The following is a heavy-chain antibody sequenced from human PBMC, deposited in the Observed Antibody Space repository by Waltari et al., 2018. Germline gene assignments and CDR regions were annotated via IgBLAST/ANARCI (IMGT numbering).Heavy chain of an antibody. CDR2: ISSKAFGGTT. J-gene: IGHJ4*02. D-gene: IGHD3-10*01. V-gene: IGHV3-49*05. Sequence: EVQLVESGGGLIKPGRSLRLSCTASGFTFGDYAMSWFRQAPGKGLDGVGFISSKAFGGTTEYAASVKGRFTFSRDDSKSIAYLQMNSLKTEDTAVYYCTKGPGGSGSFDYWGQGTLVTVAS. CDR3: TKGPGGSGSFDY. CDR1: GFTFGDYA.